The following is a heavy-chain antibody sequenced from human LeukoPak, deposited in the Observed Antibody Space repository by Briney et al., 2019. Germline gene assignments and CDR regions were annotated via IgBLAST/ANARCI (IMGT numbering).Heavy chain of an antibody. CDR3: ARDWAHGSFDY. V-gene: IGHV1-46*01. D-gene: IGHD3-10*01. Sequence: ASVKVSRKASVYTFSGYSMHWVRQAPGQGPEWMGMVNPSSGSATYAQKFQGSVTMTRDTSTTTLYMELSSLRSEDTAVYYCARDWAHGSFDYWGQGTPVIVSS. CDR1: VYTFSGYS. J-gene: IGHJ4*02. CDR2: VNPSSGSA.